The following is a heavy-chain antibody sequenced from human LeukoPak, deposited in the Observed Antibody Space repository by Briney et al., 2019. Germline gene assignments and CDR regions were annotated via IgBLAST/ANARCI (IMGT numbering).Heavy chain of an antibody. V-gene: IGHV3-21*01. Sequence: GGSLRLSCAASGFTFSSYSMNWVRQAPGKGLEWVSSISSSSSYIYYADSVKGRFTISRDNAKNSLYPQMNSLRAEDTAVYYCARVASDSSGYSGYWGQGTLVTVSS. CDR3: ARVASDSSGYSGY. D-gene: IGHD3-22*01. CDR2: ISSSSSYI. J-gene: IGHJ4*02. CDR1: GFTFSSYS.